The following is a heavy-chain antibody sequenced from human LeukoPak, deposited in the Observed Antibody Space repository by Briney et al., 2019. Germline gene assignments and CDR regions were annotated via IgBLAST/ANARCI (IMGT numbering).Heavy chain of an antibody. J-gene: IGHJ6*02. V-gene: IGHV4-59*01. CDR2: IYYSGST. CDR1: GGSMKNYY. D-gene: IGHD2-2*03. Sequence: SETLSLTCTVSGGSMKNYYWIWIRQSPGKGLEWIGYIYYSGSTNYNPSLKSRVTISVDTSKNQFSMKLNSVPAADTAVYYCARAGYCSSTSCQWVPLVWGQGTTVTVSS. CDR3: ARAGYCSSTSCQWVPLV.